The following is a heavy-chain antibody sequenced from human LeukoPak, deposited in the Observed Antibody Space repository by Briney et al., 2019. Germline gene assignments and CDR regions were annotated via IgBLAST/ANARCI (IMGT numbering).Heavy chain of an antibody. D-gene: IGHD3-22*01. Sequence: GGSLRLSCAASGFTFSRYSMNWVRQAPGKGLEWISYISPSSTSIHYADSVKGRFTISRDNAKNSLYLQMNSLRAEDTAVYYCARDSGSRDSSGYYAYYYYGMDVWGQGTTVTVSS. CDR1: GFTFSRYS. CDR3: ARDSGSRDSSGYYAYYYYGMDV. J-gene: IGHJ6*02. CDR2: ISPSSTSI. V-gene: IGHV3-48*01.